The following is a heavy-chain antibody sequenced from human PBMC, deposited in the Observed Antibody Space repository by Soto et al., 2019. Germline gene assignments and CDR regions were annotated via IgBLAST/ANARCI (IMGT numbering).Heavy chain of an antibody. D-gene: IGHD3-22*01. Sequence: QVQLQESGPGLVKPSQTLSLTCTVSGGSISSGGYYWSWIRQHPGKGLEWIGYIYYSGSTYYNPSLKSRVTLSVDTSKSQFSLQLSSVTAADAAVYYCGRVGYYDGSGYKAFNIWGQGTMVTVSS. J-gene: IGHJ3*02. CDR2: IYYSGST. CDR1: GGSISSGGYY. V-gene: IGHV4-31*03. CDR3: GRVGYYDGSGYKAFNI.